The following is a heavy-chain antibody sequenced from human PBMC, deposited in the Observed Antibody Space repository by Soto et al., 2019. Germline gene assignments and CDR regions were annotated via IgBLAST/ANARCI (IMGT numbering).Heavy chain of an antibody. D-gene: IGHD6-19*01. Sequence: QAPLVQSGAEVKKPGASVKVSCKASGYTFTSYGIHWVRQAPGQRPEWMGWINAGNGNTKYSQKFQDRLTITRDTSASTAYTELSSLTSEDTAVYYCARAVSGWSFDPWGQGTLVFVSS. CDR2: INAGNGNT. CDR3: ARAVSGWSFDP. V-gene: IGHV1-3*01. CDR1: GYTFTSYG. J-gene: IGHJ5*02.